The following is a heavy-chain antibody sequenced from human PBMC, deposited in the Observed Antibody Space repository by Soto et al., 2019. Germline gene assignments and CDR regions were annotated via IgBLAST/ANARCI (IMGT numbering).Heavy chain of an antibody. V-gene: IGHV3-15*01. Sequence: LRLSCAGPGFIFSNVWMNWVRQAPGKGLEWVGHIKSKSDDGTTDYAAPVKGRFTISRDDSKNTLYLEMNSLQSEDTALYYCNTYGVGVTNSWFDPWGQGTLVTVSS. CDR1: GFIFSNVW. D-gene: IGHD1-26*01. J-gene: IGHJ5*01. CDR3: NTYGVGVTNSWFDP. CDR2: IKSKSDDGTT.